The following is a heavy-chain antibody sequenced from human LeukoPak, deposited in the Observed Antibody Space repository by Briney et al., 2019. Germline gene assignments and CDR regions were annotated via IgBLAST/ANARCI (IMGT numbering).Heavy chain of an antibody. V-gene: IGHV3-9*01. D-gene: IGHD3-10*01. CDR2: ISWNSGSI. CDR1: GFTFSSYG. Sequence: GGSLRLSCAASGFTFSSYGMHWVRQAPGKGLEWVSGISWNSGSIGYADSVKGRFTISRDNAKNSLYLQMNSLRAEDTALYYCGRSGSYYNEFDYWGQGTLVTVSS. CDR3: GRSGSYYNEFDY. J-gene: IGHJ4*02.